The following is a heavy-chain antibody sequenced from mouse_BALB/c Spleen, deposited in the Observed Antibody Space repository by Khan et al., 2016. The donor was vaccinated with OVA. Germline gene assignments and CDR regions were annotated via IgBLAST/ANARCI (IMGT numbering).Heavy chain of an antibody. CDR2: ISYSGST. Sequence: EVQLQESGPGLVKPSQSLSLTCTVNGYSITSNYAWNWIRQFPGNKLEWMGYISYSGSTNYNPSLKSRLSITRDTSKNQFFLLLHSVTTEDSATYYCARGNCYGYALDYWGQGTSVTVSS. CDR3: ARGNCYGYALDY. V-gene: IGHV3-2*02. CDR1: GYSITSNYA. J-gene: IGHJ4*01. D-gene: IGHD1-1*01.